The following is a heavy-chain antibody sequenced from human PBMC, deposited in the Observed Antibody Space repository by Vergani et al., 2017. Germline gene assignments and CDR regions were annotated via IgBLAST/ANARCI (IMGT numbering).Heavy chain of an antibody. Sequence: EVQLVESGGGVVRPGGSLRLSCAASGFTFDDYGMSWVRQAPGKGLEWVSGINWNGGSTGYADSVKGRFTISRDNAKNSLYLQMNSLRAEDKALYYCARGVVVPAAATIAASFDYWGQGTLVTVSS. CDR2: INWNGGST. CDR3: ARGVVVPAAATIAASFDY. J-gene: IGHJ4*02. CDR1: GFTFDDYG. D-gene: IGHD2-2*01. V-gene: IGHV3-20*04.